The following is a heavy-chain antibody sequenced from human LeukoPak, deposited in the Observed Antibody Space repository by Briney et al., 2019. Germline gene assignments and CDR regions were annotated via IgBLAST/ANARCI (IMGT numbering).Heavy chain of an antibody. CDR1: GYTLTELS. J-gene: IGHJ6*02. D-gene: IGHD3-10*01. CDR3: ATVSYYGSGSYSIGAPYYYYGMDV. CDR2: FDHEDGET. V-gene: IGHV1-24*01. Sequence: GSVKVSCKVSGYTLTELSMHCVRQPPGKGREWMGGFDHEDGETIYAQKFQGRVTMTEDTSTDTAHMELSSLRSEDTAVYYCATVSYYGSGSYSIGAPYYYYGMDVWGQGTTVTVSS.